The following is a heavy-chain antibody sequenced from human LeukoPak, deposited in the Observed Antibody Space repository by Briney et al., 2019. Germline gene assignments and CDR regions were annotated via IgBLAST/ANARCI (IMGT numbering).Heavy chain of an antibody. D-gene: IGHD3-10*01. CDR2: IWYDGSNQ. Sequence: PGGSLRLSCAASGFTFSSYDMHWVRQAPGKGLEWVAVIWYDGSNQYYADSVKGRFTVSKDNSKNTLSLQMSSLRAEDTAVYYCARGFGSGSSLPFDYWGQGTLVTVSS. CDR3: ARGFGSGSSLPFDY. J-gene: IGHJ4*02. CDR1: GFTFSSYD. V-gene: IGHV3-33*01.